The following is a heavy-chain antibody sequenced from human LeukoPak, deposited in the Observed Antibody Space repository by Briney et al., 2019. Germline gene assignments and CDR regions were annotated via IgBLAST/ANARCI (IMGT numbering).Heavy chain of an antibody. CDR2: IYTSGST. V-gene: IGHV4-61*02. D-gene: IGHD3-3*01. J-gene: IGHJ1*01. Sequence: SETLSLTCTVSGGSISSGSYYWSWIRQPAGKGLEWIGRIYTSGSTNYNPSLKSRVTISVDTSKNQFSLKLSSVTAADTAVDYCARSYFYEYFHHWGQGTLVTVSS. CDR1: GGSISSGSYY. CDR3: ARSYFYEYFHH.